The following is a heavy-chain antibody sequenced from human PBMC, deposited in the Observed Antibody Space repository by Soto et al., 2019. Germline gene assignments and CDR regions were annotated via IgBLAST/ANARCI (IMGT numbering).Heavy chain of an antibody. CDR2: IWYDGSNK. Sequence: GGSLRLSCAASGFTFSSYGMHWVRQAPGKGLEWVAAIWYDGSNKYYADSVKGRFTISRDNSKNTLYLQMNSLRAEDTAVYYWARGLTSGTAMVPDYWGQGTLVTVSS. J-gene: IGHJ4*02. CDR3: ARGLTSGTAMVPDY. D-gene: IGHD5-18*01. CDR1: GFTFSSYG. V-gene: IGHV3-33*01.